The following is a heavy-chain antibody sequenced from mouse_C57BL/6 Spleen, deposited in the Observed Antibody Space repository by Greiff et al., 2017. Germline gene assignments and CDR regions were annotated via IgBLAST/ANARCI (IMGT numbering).Heavy chain of an antibody. Sequence: EVKLQESGPGLVKPSQSLSLSCSVTGYSITSGYYWYWIRQFPGNKLEWSGYISYDGSTHYNPSLKNRIPITLDTSKNPLFLKLKSLTTEDTATYYCASPIYYYGSSYWYFDVWGTGTTVTVSS. J-gene: IGHJ1*03. D-gene: IGHD1-1*01. CDR3: ASPIYYYGSSYWYFDV. CDR1: GYSITSGYY. V-gene: IGHV3-6*01. CDR2: ISYDGST.